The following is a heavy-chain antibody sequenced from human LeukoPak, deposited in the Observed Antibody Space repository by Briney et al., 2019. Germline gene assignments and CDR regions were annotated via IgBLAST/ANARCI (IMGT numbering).Heavy chain of an antibody. V-gene: IGHV4-4*07. J-gene: IGHJ3*02. D-gene: IGHD1-26*01. CDR2: IYTSGST. CDR1: GGSISSYY. Sequence: PSETLSLTCTVPGGSISSYYWSWIRQPAGKGLEWIGRIYTSGSTNYNPSLKSRVTMSADTSKNQFSLKLSSVTAADTAVYYCASHNSGSYQPGAFDIWGQGTMVTVSS. CDR3: ASHNSGSYQPGAFDI.